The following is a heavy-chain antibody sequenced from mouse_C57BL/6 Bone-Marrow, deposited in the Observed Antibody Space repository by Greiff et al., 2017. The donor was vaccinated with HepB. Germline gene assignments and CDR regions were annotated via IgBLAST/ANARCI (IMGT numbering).Heavy chain of an antibody. CDR2: IYPRSGNT. J-gene: IGHJ3*01. Sequence: VQLQESGAELARPGASVKLSCKASGYTFTSYGISWVKQRTGQGLEWIGEIYPRSGNTYYNEKLKGKATLTADKSSSTAYMEIRSLTSEDSAVYFCARSLYYYGSSFAYWGQGTLVTVSA. D-gene: IGHD1-1*01. CDR3: ARSLYYYGSSFAY. V-gene: IGHV1-81*01. CDR1: GYTFTSYG.